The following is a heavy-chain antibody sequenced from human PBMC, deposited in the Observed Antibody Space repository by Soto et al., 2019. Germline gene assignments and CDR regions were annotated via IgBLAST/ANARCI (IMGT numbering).Heavy chain of an antibody. CDR2: IYYSGST. V-gene: IGHV4-59*01. J-gene: IGHJ4*02. D-gene: IGHD3-10*01. CDR1: GGSISSYY. Sequence: PSETLSLTCPVSGGSISSYYWSWIRQPPGKGLEWIGYIYYSGSTNYNPSLKSRVTISVDTSKNQFSLKLSSVTAADTAVYYCARGSRLYLDYWGQGTLVTVSS. CDR3: ARGSRLYLDY.